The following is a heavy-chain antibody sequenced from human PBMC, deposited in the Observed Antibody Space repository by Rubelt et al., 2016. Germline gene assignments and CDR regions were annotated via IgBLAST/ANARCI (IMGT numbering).Heavy chain of an antibody. CDR3: ARGPNSDGWLSFDY. CDR2: IYRSGRT. D-gene: IGHD6-19*01. V-gene: IGHV4-4*02. J-gene: IGHJ4*02. Sequence: QVQLQESGPGLVKPSGTLSLTCAVSGGSISSGNWWSWVRQPPGKGLEWIGEIYRSGRTNYNPSLTSRVTISVAKSNNRFHLMLVAVTAADTAVYYCARGPNSDGWLSFDYWGQGTLVTVSS. CDR1: GGSISSGNW.